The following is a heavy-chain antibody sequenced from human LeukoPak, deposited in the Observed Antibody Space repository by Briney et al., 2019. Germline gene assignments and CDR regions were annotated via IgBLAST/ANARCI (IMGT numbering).Heavy chain of an antibody. V-gene: IGHV3-64*01. D-gene: IGHD2-2*01. CDR1: GFTFSSYA. Sequence: PGGSLRLSCAASGFTFSSYAMHWVRQAPGKGLEYVSAISTNGASTYYAKPVKGRFTISRDNSKNTLYLQMGSLRAEDMAVYYCARGYCGTTSCYPNDAFDIWGQGTMVTVSS. CDR2: ISTNGAST. J-gene: IGHJ3*02. CDR3: ARGYCGTTSCYPNDAFDI.